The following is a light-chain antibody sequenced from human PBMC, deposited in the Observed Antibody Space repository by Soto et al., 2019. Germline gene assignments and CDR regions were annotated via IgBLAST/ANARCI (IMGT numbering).Light chain of an antibody. CDR3: ISYTSSSTWV. J-gene: IGLJ3*02. CDR1: SSDVGGYKY. V-gene: IGLV2-14*01. CDR2: EVS. Sequence: QSALTQPASVSGSPGQSITISCTGTSSDVGGYKYASWYQQHPGRAPKLMIYEVSNRPSGVSNRFSGSKSGNTASLTLSGLQAEDEADYYCISYTSSSTWVFGGGTKLTVL.